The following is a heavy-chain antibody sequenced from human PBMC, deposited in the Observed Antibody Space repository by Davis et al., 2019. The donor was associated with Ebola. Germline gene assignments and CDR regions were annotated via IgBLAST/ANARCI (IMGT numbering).Heavy chain of an antibody. J-gene: IGHJ4*02. V-gene: IGHV5-51*01. CDR3: ARQGSLYGSRDY. D-gene: IGHD3-22*01. Sequence: TVSCKGSGYSFTTYWIGWVRQMPGKGLEWMGIIYPGDSDTRYSPSFEGQVTISVDRSITTAYLHWNSLKASDTGIYYCARQGSLYGSRDYWGQGTLVTVSS. CDR2: IYPGDSDT. CDR1: GYSFTTYW.